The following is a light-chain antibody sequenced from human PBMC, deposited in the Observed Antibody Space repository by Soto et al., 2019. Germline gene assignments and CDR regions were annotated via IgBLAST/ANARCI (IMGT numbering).Light chain of an antibody. J-gene: IGKJ5*01. Sequence: EIVMTQSPATLSVSPGERATLSCRASQSVSSNLAWYQQKPGQAPRLLIYDTSTRATGIPARFSGSGSGRDFTLTISRLEPADFAVYYCQQYGTSPITFGQGTRLEIK. V-gene: IGKV3-15*01. CDR1: QSVSSN. CDR3: QQYGTSPIT. CDR2: DTS.